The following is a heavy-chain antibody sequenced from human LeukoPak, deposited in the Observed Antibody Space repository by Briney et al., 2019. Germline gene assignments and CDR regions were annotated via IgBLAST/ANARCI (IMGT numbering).Heavy chain of an antibody. CDR1: GFTFSGHA. D-gene: IGHD7-27*01. Sequence: GGSLRLSCAASGFTFSGHAMHWVRQTPGVGLEWVAIIGNDGRDQHYSDSVKGRFTISRDNSKNTLFLQLNSLRPEDTALYLCARDLMWGFDCWGQGTLVAVSS. CDR2: IGNDGRDQ. CDR3: ARDLMWGFDC. V-gene: IGHV3-30*02. J-gene: IGHJ4*02.